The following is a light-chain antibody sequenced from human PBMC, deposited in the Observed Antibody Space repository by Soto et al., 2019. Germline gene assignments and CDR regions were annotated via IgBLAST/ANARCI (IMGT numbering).Light chain of an antibody. CDR2: EVS. Sequence: QSALTQPASVSGSPGQSITISCTGTSSNVGRFNYVSWYQQHPGKAPKLMIFEVSNRPSGVSNRFSGSKSANTASLTISGLQAEDEADYYCSSYAGSGTYVFGAGTKVTVL. CDR3: SSYAGSGTYV. V-gene: IGLV2-14*01. J-gene: IGLJ1*01. CDR1: SSNVGRFNY.